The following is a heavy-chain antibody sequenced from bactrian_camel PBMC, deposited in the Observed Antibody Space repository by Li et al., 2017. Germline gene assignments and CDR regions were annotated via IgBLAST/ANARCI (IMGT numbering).Heavy chain of an antibody. CDR2: TYTGDGRT. CDR1: GDTFLNSC. J-gene: IGHJ4*01. CDR3: AASVWVRLDDCLSHVPAY. V-gene: IGHV3S54*01. D-gene: IGHD3*01. Sequence: QVQLVESGGGSVQAGGSMTLPCIGSGDTFLNSCMGWFRQAPGEKREAVAITYTGDGRTWHVDSVKGRFTISKDNAKKTVYLQMNNLKPEDTAMYYCAASVWVRLDDCLSHVPAYWGQGTQVTVS.